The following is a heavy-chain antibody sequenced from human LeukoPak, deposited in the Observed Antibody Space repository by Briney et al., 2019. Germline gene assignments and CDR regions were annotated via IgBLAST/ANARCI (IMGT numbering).Heavy chain of an antibody. D-gene: IGHD6-19*01. CDR1: GFTFTSYA. J-gene: IGHJ4*02. V-gene: IGHV3-21*01. Sequence: GGSLRLSCAASGFTFTSYAMNWVRQAPGKGLEWVSSITHNSNFVYYADSVKGRFTISRDNAKNSLYLQMNTLRVEDTAVYYCARDGSGSGWPFWGQGTLVTVSS. CDR3: ARDGSGSGWPF. CDR2: ITHNSNFV.